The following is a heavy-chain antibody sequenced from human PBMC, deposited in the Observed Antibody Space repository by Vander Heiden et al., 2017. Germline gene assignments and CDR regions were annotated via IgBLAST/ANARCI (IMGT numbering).Heavy chain of an antibody. CDR1: GFTFSNAW. V-gene: IGHV3-15*07. J-gene: IGHJ4*02. CDR3: TTAVCTNGVCYDY. CDR2: IKSKTDGGTT. D-gene: IGHD2-8*01. Sequence: EVQLVESGGGLVKPGGSLRLSCAASGFTFSNAWMNGVRQAPGKGREWVGRIKSKTDGGTTDYAAPVKGRFTISRDDSKNTLYLQMNSLKTEDTAVYYCTTAVCTNGVCYDYWGQGTLVTVSS.